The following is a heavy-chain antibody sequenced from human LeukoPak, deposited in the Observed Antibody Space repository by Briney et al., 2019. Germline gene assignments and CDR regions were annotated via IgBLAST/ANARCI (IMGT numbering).Heavy chain of an antibody. CDR3: ARSVATSAPRLVDD. CDR2: INPSGGST. D-gene: IGHD5-12*01. J-gene: IGHJ4*02. CDR1: GYTSSSYY. V-gene: IGHV1-46*01. Sequence: ASVKVSCKASGYTSSSYYIQWVRQAPGQGLEWMGIINPSGGSTSYAQKFQGRVTMTRDTSANSVYMELSSLGSEDTAVYYCARSVATSAPRLVDDWGQGTLVTVSS.